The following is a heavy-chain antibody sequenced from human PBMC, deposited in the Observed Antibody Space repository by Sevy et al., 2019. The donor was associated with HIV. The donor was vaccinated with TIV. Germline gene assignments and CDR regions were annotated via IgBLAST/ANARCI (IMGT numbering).Heavy chain of an antibody. CDR3: AKVPGIAVAHDAFDI. Sequence: GGSLRLSCAASGFTFSSYAMSWVRQAPGKGLEWASAISGSGGSTYYADSVKSRFTISRDNSKNTLYLQMNSLRAEDTAVYYCAKVPGIAVAHDAFDIWGQGTMVTVSS. CDR2: ISGSGGST. CDR1: GFTFSSYA. J-gene: IGHJ3*02. D-gene: IGHD6-19*01. V-gene: IGHV3-23*01.